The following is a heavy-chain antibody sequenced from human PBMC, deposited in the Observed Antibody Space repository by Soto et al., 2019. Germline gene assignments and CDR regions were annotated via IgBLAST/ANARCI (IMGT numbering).Heavy chain of an antibody. Sequence: QVQLQQWGAGLLKPSETLSLTCAVYGGSFSGYYWCWIRQPPGKGLEWIGEINHSGSTNYNPSLKNRVTISVDTSKNQFSLKLSSVTAADTAVYHCARDSGSYRFDYWGQGTLVTVSS. CDR1: GGSFSGYY. CDR2: INHSGST. D-gene: IGHD1-26*01. CDR3: ARDSGSYRFDY. V-gene: IGHV4-34*01. J-gene: IGHJ4*02.